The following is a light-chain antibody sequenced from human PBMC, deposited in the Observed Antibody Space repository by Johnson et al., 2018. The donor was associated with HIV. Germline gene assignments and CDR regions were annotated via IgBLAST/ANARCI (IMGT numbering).Light chain of an antibody. J-gene: IGLJ1*01. CDR3: GTWDNSLNPAYV. CDR2: DND. V-gene: IGLV1-51*01. CDR1: SSDIGNNY. Sequence: QSVLTQSPSVSAAPGQKVTISCSGSSSDIGNNYVSWYQHLPGTAPKLLIYDNDKRPSGIPDRFSGSKSGTSATLGITGLQTGDEADYYCGTWDNSLNPAYVFGTGTKVTVL.